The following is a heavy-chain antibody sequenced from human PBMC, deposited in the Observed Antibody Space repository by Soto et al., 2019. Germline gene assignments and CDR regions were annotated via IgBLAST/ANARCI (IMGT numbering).Heavy chain of an antibody. V-gene: IGHV3-74*01. CDR3: ATWRGGYTYGLDH. CDR2: ILNDGTTT. J-gene: IGHJ4*02. Sequence: PGGSLRLSCAASGFTFSSHSLRWVRQAPGKGLMWISRILNDGTTTNYADSVKGRFTVSRDNAKKTMSLQMNNLRAEDTAVYYCATWRGGYTYGLDHWGQGTPVTVSS. D-gene: IGHD5-18*01. CDR1: GFTFSSHS.